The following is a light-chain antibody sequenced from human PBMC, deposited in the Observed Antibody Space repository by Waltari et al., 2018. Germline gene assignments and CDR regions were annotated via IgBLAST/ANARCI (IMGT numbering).Light chain of an antibody. CDR1: SSDIVKYNY. V-gene: IGLV2-8*01. Sequence: QSALTQPPSASGSPGQSVTISCSGSSSDIVKYNYVPWYQHSTGRPPKPLIYEVTERPSGVPHRFSGSKSGNTASLTVSGLQAEDEADYYCTSYAGNNMAVFGSGTKVTVL. CDR3: TSYAGNNMAV. J-gene: IGLJ1*01. CDR2: EVT.